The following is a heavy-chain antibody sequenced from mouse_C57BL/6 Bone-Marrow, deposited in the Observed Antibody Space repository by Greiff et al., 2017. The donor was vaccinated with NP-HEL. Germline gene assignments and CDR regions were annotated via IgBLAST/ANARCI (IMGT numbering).Heavy chain of an antibody. V-gene: IGHV1-7*01. Sequence: QVQLQPSGAELAKPGASVQLSCKASGYTFTSYWMHWVPQRPGPGLAWIGYINPSSGYTKYNQKFKDKATLTADKSSSTAYMQLSSLTYEDSAVYYCARLRGYYAMDYWGQGTSVTVSS. J-gene: IGHJ4*01. CDR2: INPSSGYT. CDR3: ARLRGYYAMDY. D-gene: IGHD1-1*01. CDR1: GYTFTSYW.